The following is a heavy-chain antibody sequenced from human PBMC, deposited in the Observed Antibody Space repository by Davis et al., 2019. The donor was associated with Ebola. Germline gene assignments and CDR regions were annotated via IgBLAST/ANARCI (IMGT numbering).Heavy chain of an antibody. CDR1: GYSFTSYW. CDR3: ARSFYDYVWGSYVDY. Sequence: GESLKISCKASGYSFTSYWIGWVRQMPGKGLEWMGIIYPGDSDTRYSPSFQGQVTISADKSISTAYLQWSSLKASDTAMYYCARSFYDYVWGSYVDYWGQGTLVTVSS. J-gene: IGHJ4*02. D-gene: IGHD3-16*01. V-gene: IGHV5-51*01. CDR2: IYPGDSDT.